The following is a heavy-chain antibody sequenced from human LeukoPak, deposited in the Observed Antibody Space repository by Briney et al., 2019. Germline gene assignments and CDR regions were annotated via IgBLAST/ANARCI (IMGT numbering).Heavy chain of an antibody. CDR2: INPSGGST. CDR1: GYTFTSYY. J-gene: IGHJ4*02. D-gene: IGHD6-19*01. Sequence: ASVKVSCKASGYTFTSYYMHWVRQAPGQGLEWMGIINPSGGSTSYAQKFQGRVTMTRDTSTSTVYMELSSVRSEDTAVYYCAREESSGCFDYWGQGTLVTVSS. V-gene: IGHV1-46*01. CDR3: AREESSGCFDY.